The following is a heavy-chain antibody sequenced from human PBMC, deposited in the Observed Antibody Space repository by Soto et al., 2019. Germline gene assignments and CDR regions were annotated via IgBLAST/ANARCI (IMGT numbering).Heavy chain of an antibody. CDR1: GFTFSSYG. Sequence: GGSLRLSCAASGFTFSSYGMHWVRQAPGKGLEWVAVISYDGSNKYYADSVKGRFTISRDNSKNTLYLQMNSLRAEDTAVYYCARGLWSFDYWGQGTLVTVSS. J-gene: IGHJ4*02. CDR2: ISYDGSNK. V-gene: IGHV3-30*03. D-gene: IGHD3-10*01. CDR3: ARGLWSFDY.